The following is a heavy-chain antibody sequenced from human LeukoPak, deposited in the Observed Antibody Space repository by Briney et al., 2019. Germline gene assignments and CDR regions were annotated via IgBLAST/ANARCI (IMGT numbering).Heavy chain of an antibody. D-gene: IGHD2-15*01. Sequence: PGGSLRLSCAASGFTFSSYWMHWVRQAPGKGLVWVSRINSDGSSTSYADSVKGRFTISRDNAKNTLYLQMNSLRAEDTAIYSCARPRLEYCSGGSCFDAFDVWGQGTMVTVSS. CDR3: ARPRLEYCSGGSCFDAFDV. J-gene: IGHJ3*01. CDR2: INSDGSST. CDR1: GFTFSSYW. V-gene: IGHV3-74*01.